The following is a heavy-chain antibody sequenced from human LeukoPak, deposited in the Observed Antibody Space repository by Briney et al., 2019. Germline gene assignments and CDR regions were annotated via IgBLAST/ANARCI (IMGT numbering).Heavy chain of an antibody. V-gene: IGHV1-2*02. CDR3: ARVLSGRGSLYDYYYYMDV. D-gene: IGHD3-10*01. CDR2: INPNSGGT. J-gene: IGHJ6*03. Sequence: WASVKVSCKASGYTFTGYYMHWVRQAPGQGLEWMGWINPNSGGTNYAQKFQGRVTMTRDTSISTAYMELSRLRSDDTAVYYCARVLSGRGSLYDYYYYMDVWGKGTTVTISS. CDR1: GYTFTGYY.